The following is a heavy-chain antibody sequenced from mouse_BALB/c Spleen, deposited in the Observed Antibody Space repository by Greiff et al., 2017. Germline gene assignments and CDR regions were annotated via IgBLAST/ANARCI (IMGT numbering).Heavy chain of an antibody. CDR2: IWGGGST. CDR1: GFSLTDLG. D-gene: IGHD2-4*01. CDR3: AKHYEGDYAY. Sequence: VQVVESGPGLVAPSQSLSITCTVPGFSLTDLGVSWIRQPPGKGLEWVGVIWGGGSTYYNSALKSRLSISKDNSKRQVFLKMNSLDTDDTAIYYCAKHYEGDYAYWGQGTLVTVSA. V-gene: IGHV2-6-5*01. J-gene: IGHJ3*01.